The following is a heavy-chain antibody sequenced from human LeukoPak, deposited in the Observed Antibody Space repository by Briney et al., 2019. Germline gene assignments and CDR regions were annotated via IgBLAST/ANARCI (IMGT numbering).Heavy chain of an antibody. CDR3: ARDKIVGATNFDY. V-gene: IGHV3-48*04. D-gene: IGHD1-26*01. CDR1: GFTFSSYS. Sequence: GGSLRLSCAASGFTFSSYSMNWVRQAPGKGLEWVSYISSSRSTIYYADSVKGRFTISRDNAKNSLYLQMNSLRAEDTAVYYCARDKIVGATNFDYWGQGTLVTVSS. CDR2: ISSSRSTI. J-gene: IGHJ4*02.